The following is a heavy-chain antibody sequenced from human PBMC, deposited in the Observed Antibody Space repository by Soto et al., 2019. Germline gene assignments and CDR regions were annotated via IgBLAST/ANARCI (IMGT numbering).Heavy chain of an antibody. J-gene: IGHJ4*02. CDR3: VGTGTTDDY. CDR1: GASVRSGDYY. CDR2: IYNSGGS. Sequence: SETLCLTCSVAGASVRSGDYYWSSIRQAPGKGLEWSGYIYNSGGSYYNPSLKGRLTISIDTSKNQFSLKLNSVTAADTAIYYCVGTGTTDDYWGRGTLVTVSS. D-gene: IGHD4-17*01. V-gene: IGHV4-30-4*01.